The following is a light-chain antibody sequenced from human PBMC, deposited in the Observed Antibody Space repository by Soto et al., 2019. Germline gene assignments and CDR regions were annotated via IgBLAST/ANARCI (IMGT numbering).Light chain of an antibody. CDR2: EAS. CDR3: QQFSSYPLT. Sequence: ENVLTQSPGTLSLSPGERATLSCRASQSVSSDYLAWYQQKPGQPPRLLIYEASTRAIGIPDRFSGGGSGTDFTLTISRLEPEDFAVYYCQQFSSYPLTFGGGTKVDIK. J-gene: IGKJ4*01. V-gene: IGKV3-20*01. CDR1: QSVSSDY.